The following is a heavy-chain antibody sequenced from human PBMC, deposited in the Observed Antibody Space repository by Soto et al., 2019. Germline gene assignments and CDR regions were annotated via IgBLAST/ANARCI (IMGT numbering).Heavy chain of an antibody. CDR3: ARGLAATDE. V-gene: IGHV1-18*04. CDR2: ITAYNGIT. CDR1: GYTFSGYG. D-gene: IGHD2-15*01. Sequence: QVQLVQSGAEVKKPGASVKVSCKTSGYTFSGYGISWVRQAPGQGLEWMGWITAYNGITDYAQKFQGRVTMTTDTSTSTAYMELRSLRSDVTAVYYCARGLAATDEWGQGTLVTVSS. J-gene: IGHJ4*02.